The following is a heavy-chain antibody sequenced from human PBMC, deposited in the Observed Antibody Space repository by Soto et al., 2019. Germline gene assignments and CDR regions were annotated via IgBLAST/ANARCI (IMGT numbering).Heavy chain of an antibody. D-gene: IGHD2-21*02. J-gene: IGHJ6*02. CDR1: GGSISSYY. CDR2: MYNTGST. Sequence: QVRLQESGPGLVKPSETLSLTCTVSGGSISSYYWSWIRQPPGKGLEWIGYMYNTGSTSYNPSLKSRVTTSVDTSKTQFSLKLNSVTAADTAVYYCARDLWGYCGADCYPLDVWGQGTTVTVSS. CDR3: ARDLWGYCGADCYPLDV. V-gene: IGHV4-59*01.